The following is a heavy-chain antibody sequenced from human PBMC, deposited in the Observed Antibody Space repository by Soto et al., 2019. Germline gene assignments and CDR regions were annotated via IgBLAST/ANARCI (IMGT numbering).Heavy chain of an antibody. D-gene: IGHD6-6*01. CDR3: AKDQGIAARPVSIFFDY. V-gene: IGHV3-23*01. Sequence: GGSLRLSCAASGFTFSSYAMSWVRQAPGKGLEWVSAISGSGGSTYYADSVKGRFTISRDNSKNTLYLQMNSLRAEDTAVYYCAKDQGIAARPVSIFFDYWGQGTLVTVSS. J-gene: IGHJ4*02. CDR1: GFTFSSYA. CDR2: ISGSGGST.